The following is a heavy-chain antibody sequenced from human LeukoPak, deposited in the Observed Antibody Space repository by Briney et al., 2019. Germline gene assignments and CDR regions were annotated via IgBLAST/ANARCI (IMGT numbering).Heavy chain of an antibody. D-gene: IGHD3-3*01. J-gene: IGHJ4*02. CDR3: ARGIGRGPLRQRITIFGVAQTREGHFDY. Sequence: GASVKVSCKASGFTFTSSAVQWVRQARGQRLEWIGWIVVGSGNTNYAQKFQGRVTITADKSTSTAYMELSSLRSEDTAVYYCARGIGRGPLRQRITIFGVAQTREGHFDYWGQGTLVTVSS. V-gene: IGHV1-58*01. CDR1: GFTFTSSA. CDR2: IVVGSGNT.